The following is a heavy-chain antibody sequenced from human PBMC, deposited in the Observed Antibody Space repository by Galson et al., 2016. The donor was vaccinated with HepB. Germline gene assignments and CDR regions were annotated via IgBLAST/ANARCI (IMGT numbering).Heavy chain of an antibody. D-gene: IGHD2/OR15-2a*01. V-gene: IGHV3-30*18. Sequence: SLRLSCAGSGFIFRGYGMHWVRQAPGKGLEWLAADSMDGRRKFYADSVRGRFTISRDNSNNMLFLQMDSLRPDDTAVYYCAKRHEYCPPVGCSVDYWGQGTLVSVSS. CDR1: GFIFRGYG. CDR3: AKRHEYCPPVGCSVDY. J-gene: IGHJ4*02. CDR2: DSMDGRRK.